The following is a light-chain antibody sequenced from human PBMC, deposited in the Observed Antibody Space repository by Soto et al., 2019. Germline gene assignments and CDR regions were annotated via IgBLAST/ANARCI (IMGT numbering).Light chain of an antibody. CDR2: AAS. V-gene: IGKV1-39*01. J-gene: IGKJ4*01. CDR1: QGVDSD. CDR3: QQSYSTVVLT. Sequence: IQMTQSPSSLSASVGDRVTITCWASQGVDSDLSWYQQKPGKAPKLLIYAASSLHSGVPTRFRGSGSGTHFTLTINSLQPEDVATYYCQQSYSTVVLTFGGWTKVELK.